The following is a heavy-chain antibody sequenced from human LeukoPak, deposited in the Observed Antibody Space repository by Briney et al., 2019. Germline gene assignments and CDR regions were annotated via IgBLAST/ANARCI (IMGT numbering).Heavy chain of an antibody. J-gene: IGHJ4*02. V-gene: IGHV4-30-4*01. CDR3: ARYHYDNGGYHYDFDY. CDR1: GGSISSRDYY. Sequence: PSETLSLTCTVSGGSISSRDYYWSWIRQPPGKGLEWIGYIYHTGSAYYNPSLKSRITISVDTSKNQFSLRLSSVTAADTAVYYCARYHYDNGGYHYDFDYWGQGTLVTVSS. CDR2: IYHTGSA. D-gene: IGHD3-22*01.